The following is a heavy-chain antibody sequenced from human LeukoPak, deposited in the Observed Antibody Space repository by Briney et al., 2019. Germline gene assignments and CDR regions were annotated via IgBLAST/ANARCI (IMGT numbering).Heavy chain of an antibody. Sequence: PGGSLRLSCAASGFTFSSYAMSWVRQAPGKGLEWVAFIRYDGSNKYYADSVKGRFTISRDNSKNTLYLQMNSLRAEDTAVYYCAKDLARPYGDYLGTFDYWGQGTLVTVSS. V-gene: IGHV3-30*02. CDR1: GFTFSSYA. J-gene: IGHJ4*02. CDR3: AKDLARPYGDYLGTFDY. CDR2: IRYDGSNK. D-gene: IGHD4-17*01.